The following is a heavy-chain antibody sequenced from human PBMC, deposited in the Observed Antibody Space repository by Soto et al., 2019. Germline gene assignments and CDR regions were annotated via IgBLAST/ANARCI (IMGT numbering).Heavy chain of an antibody. CDR1: GYSFTSYD. J-gene: IGHJ4*02. V-gene: IGHV1-8*01. Sequence: QVQLGQSGAEVKKHGASMKVSCKASGYSFTSYDINWVRQATGQGLEWMGWMNPNSGDTGYVQKFQGRVTMTRDTSLSTAYMELSSLSSEDTAVFFCVRGPGGTGSHFDYWGQGTLVTVSS. CDR2: MNPNSGDT. CDR3: VRGPGGTGSHFDY. D-gene: IGHD3-16*01.